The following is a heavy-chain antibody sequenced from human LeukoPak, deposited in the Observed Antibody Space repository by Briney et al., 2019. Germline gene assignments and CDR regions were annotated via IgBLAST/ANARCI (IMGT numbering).Heavy chain of an antibody. D-gene: IGHD3-10*01. CDR2: IDHSGRT. J-gene: IGHJ5*02. V-gene: IGHV4-34*01. Sequence: SETLSLTCAVFGGSFNAYYWTWIRQAPGKGLEWIGEIDHSGRTNYNPSLKSRVTISVDTSKNQFSLNLRSVTAADTAVYYCARHGSVRSPLGPWGQGTLVTVSS. CDR3: ARHGSVRSPLGP. CDR1: GGSFNAYY.